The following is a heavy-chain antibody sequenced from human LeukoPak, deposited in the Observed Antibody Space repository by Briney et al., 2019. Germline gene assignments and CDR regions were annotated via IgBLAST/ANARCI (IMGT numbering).Heavy chain of an antibody. CDR2: INAGNGNT. V-gene: IGHV1-3*01. Sequence: GASVKVSCKASGYTFTNYAIHWVRQAPGQRLEWMGWINAGNGNTKYSQRFQARVTITRDTSASTAYMDLSSLRSEDTAVYYCARAPGYSGYDLLPLTFDYWGQGTLVTVSS. J-gene: IGHJ4*02. D-gene: IGHD5-12*01. CDR1: GYTFTNYA. CDR3: ARAPGYSGYDLLPLTFDY.